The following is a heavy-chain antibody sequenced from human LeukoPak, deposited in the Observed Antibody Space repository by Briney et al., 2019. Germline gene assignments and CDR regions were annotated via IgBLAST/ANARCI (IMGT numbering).Heavy chain of an antibody. CDR2: INPNSGGT. J-gene: IGHJ4*02. D-gene: IGHD4-17*01. Sequence: GASGESSCKAPGDTFTGCYMHWARQAPGQGLEWMGWINPNSGGTNYAQKFQGRVTMTRDTSISTAYMELSRLRSDDTAVYYCARGTVIAVDYWGQGTLVTVSS. CDR1: GDTFTGCY. V-gene: IGHV1-2*02. CDR3: ARGTVIAVDY.